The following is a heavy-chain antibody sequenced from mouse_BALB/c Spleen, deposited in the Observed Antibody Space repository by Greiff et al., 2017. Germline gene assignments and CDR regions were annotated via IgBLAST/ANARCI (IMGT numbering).Heavy chain of an antibody. Sequence: VNVVESGAELVRPGTSVKVSCKASGYAFTNYLIEWVKQRPGQGLEWIGVINPGSGGTNYNEKFKGKATLTADKSSSTAYMQLSSLTSDDSAVYFCARQLGLFDYWGQGTTLTVSS. D-gene: IGHD3-1*01. CDR1: GYAFTNYL. CDR2: INPGSGGT. CDR3: ARQLGLFDY. V-gene: IGHV1-54*01. J-gene: IGHJ2*01.